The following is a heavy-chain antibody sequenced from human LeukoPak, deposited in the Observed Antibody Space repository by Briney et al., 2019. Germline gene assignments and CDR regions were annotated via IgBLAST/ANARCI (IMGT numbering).Heavy chain of an antibody. D-gene: IGHD3-22*01. CDR2: IKQDGSEK. J-gene: IGHJ3*02. V-gene: IGHV3-7*01. CDR3: ARDLGHTYYYDSSGNESVDAFDI. Sequence: PGGSLRLSCAASGFTFSSYWMSWVRQAPGKGLEWVANIKQDGSEKYYVGSVKGRFTVSRDNAKNSLYLQMNSLRAEDTAVYYCARDLGHTYYYDSSGNESVDAFDIWGQGTMVTVSS. CDR1: GFTFSSYW.